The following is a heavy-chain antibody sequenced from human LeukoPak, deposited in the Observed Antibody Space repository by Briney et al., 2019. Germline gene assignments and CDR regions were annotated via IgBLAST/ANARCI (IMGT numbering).Heavy chain of an antibody. Sequence: GGSLRLSCAASGFTFSSYSMNWVRQAPGKGLEWVSSISSSSSYIYYADSVKGRFTISRDNAKNSLYLQMNSLRAEDTAVYYCAKDARRTFGLSSGLYRGSYYFDYWGQGTLVTVSS. D-gene: IGHD6-19*01. CDR1: GFTFSSYS. J-gene: IGHJ4*02. CDR2: ISSSSSYI. V-gene: IGHV3-21*01. CDR3: AKDARRTFGLSSGLYRGSYYFDY.